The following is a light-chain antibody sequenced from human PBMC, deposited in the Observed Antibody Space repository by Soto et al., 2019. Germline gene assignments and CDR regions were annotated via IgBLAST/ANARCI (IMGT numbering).Light chain of an antibody. V-gene: IGKV4-1*01. Sequence: DIVMTKSPDSLAVSLGERATINCKSSQSVLSSSNNKNYLAWYQKKPGQPPQLLIYWASMRESGVPDRFSGSGSGTEFTLTIGSLQSEDVAVYYCQQCYATPYTFGQGTKLEIK. J-gene: IGKJ2*01. CDR2: WAS. CDR3: QQCYATPYT. CDR1: QSVLSSSNNKNY.